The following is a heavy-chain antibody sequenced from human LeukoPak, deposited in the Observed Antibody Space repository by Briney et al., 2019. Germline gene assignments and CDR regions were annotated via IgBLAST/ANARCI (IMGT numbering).Heavy chain of an antibody. CDR1: GFTFSSYA. CDR2: IRSKAYGGTT. Sequence: GGSLRLSCAASGFTFSSYAMSWFRQAPGKGLEWVGFIRSKAYGGTTEYAASVKGRFTISRDDSKSIAYLQMNSLKTEDTAVYYCTRDLGYCSSTTCYHWFDPWGQGTLVTVSS. D-gene: IGHD2-2*01. V-gene: IGHV3-49*03. J-gene: IGHJ5*02. CDR3: TRDLGYCSSTTCYHWFDP.